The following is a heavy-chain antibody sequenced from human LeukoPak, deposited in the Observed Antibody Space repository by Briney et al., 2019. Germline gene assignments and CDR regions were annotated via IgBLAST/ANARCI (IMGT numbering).Heavy chain of an antibody. CDR3: ARLTYYYDSSGYYQPPDAFDI. V-gene: IGHV4-39*07. CDR2: INHSGST. CDR1: GGSISSSSYY. D-gene: IGHD3-22*01. J-gene: IGHJ3*02. Sequence: SETLSLTCTVSGGSISSSSYYWGWIRQPPGKGLEWIGEINHSGSTNYNPSLKSRVTISVDTSKNQFSLKLSSVTAADTAVYYCARLTYYYDSSGYYQPPDAFDIWGQGTMVTVSS.